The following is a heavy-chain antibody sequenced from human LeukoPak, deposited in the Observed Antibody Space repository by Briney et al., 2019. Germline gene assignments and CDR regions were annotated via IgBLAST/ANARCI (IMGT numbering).Heavy chain of an antibody. D-gene: IGHD3-10*02. J-gene: IGHJ6*04. CDR3: AELGITMIGGV. V-gene: IGHV3-48*03. Sequence: GGSLRLSCAACGFTFSSYEMNWVRQAPGKVLEWVSYISSSGSTIYYADSVKGRFTISRDNAKNSLYLQMNSLRAEDTAVYYCAELGITMIGGVWGKGTTVTISS. CDR2: ISSSGSTI. CDR1: GFTFSSYE.